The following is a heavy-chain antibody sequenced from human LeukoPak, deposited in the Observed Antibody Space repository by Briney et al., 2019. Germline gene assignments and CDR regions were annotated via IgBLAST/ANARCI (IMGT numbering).Heavy chain of an antibody. V-gene: IGHV3-20*04. Sequence: GGSLRLSCAASGFTFSDYGMSWVRQTPGKGLEWVAGINWNGGSTGYAVSVRGRFIISRDDADNFLHLHMRSLRAEDTAFYYCVRSFNTYGYPTGYWGQGTLVTVSS. D-gene: IGHD5-18*01. J-gene: IGHJ4*02. CDR1: GFTFSDYG. CDR2: INWNGGST. CDR3: VRSFNTYGYPTGY.